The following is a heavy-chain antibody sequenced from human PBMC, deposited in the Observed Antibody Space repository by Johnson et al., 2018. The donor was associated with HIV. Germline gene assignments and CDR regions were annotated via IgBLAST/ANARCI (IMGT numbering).Heavy chain of an antibody. J-gene: IGHJ3*02. Sequence: VQLVETGGGLIQPGGSLRLSCAASGFTVSSNYMSWVRQAPGKGLEWVSVIYSGGSTYYADSVKGRFTISRDNSKNTLYLQMNSLRAEDTAVYYCATPRIPTDRAFDIWCQGTMVTVSS. D-gene: IGHD2/OR15-2a*01. CDR2: IYSGGST. V-gene: IGHV3-53*02. CDR3: ATPRIPTDRAFDI. CDR1: GFTVSSNY.